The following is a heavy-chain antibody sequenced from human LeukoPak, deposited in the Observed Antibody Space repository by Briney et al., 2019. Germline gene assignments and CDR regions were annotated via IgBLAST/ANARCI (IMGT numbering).Heavy chain of an antibody. CDR1: GFTFSSYW. CDR3: ARGEGYYDSSFDY. D-gene: IGHD3-22*01. J-gene: IGHJ4*02. CDR2: INHNGNVN. V-gene: IGHV3-7*03. Sequence: GGSLRLSCAASGFTFSSYWMNWARQAPGKGLEWVASINHNGNVNYYVDSVKGRFTISRDNAKNSLYLQMSNLRAEDTAVYFCARGEGYYDSSFDYWGQGTLVTVS.